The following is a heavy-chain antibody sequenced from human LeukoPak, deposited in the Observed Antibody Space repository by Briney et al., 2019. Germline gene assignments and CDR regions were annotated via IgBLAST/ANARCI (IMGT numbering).Heavy chain of an antibody. V-gene: IGHV6-1*01. CDR3: ARTTGHFDY. CDR2: TYHRSKWYS. Sequence: SQTLSLTCAIFGDSVSSNSAAWNWIRQSPSRGLEWLGRTYHRSKWYSESALSLKGRITVNPDTSKNQFSLQLNSVGPEDTAVYYCARTTGHFDYWGQGTLVTVSS. J-gene: IGHJ4*02. CDR1: GDSVSSNSAA. D-gene: IGHD2-8*02.